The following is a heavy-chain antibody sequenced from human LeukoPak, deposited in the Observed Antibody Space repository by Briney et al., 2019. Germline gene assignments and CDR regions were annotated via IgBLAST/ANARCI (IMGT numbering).Heavy chain of an antibody. Sequence: PGGSLRLSCAASGFTFSSYGMHWVHHAPGKGLEWVAFIRYDGSNKYYADSVKGRFTISRDNSKNTLYLQMNSLRAEDTAVYYCAKGSGYSSSPPYDYWGQGTLVTVSS. D-gene: IGHD6-13*01. CDR2: IRYDGSNK. CDR3: AKGSGYSSSPPYDY. J-gene: IGHJ4*02. V-gene: IGHV3-30*02. CDR1: GFTFSSYG.